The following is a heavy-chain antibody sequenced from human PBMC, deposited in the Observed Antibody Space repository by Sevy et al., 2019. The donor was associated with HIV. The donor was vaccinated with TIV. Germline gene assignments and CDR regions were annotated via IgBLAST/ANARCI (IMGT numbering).Heavy chain of an antibody. CDR1: GFTFSTYS. Sequence: GGSLRLSCSASGFTFSTYSMHWVRQAPGKGLEWVSSISFSSNYIYYADSMKGLFTISRDNAKNSLYLHMNSLRAEDTAVYYCARGIGTTVTMWDAFDIWGQGTMVTVSS. CDR3: ARGIGTTVTMWDAFDI. CDR2: ISFSSNYI. D-gene: IGHD4-17*01. V-gene: IGHV3-21*01. J-gene: IGHJ3*02.